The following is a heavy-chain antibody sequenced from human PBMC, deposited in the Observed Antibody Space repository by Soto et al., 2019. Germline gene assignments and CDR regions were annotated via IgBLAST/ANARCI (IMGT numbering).Heavy chain of an antibody. Sequence: EVQLVESGGGLVQPGGSLRLSCAASGFTFSTYWMHWVQVPGEGLVWVSRINTDASYTTYADSVKGRFTISRDNAKNTLYLQMNSLRVEDTGVYYCARAQWPHTFDSWGPGTLVTVSS. CDR3: ARAQWPHTFDS. J-gene: IGHJ4*02. V-gene: IGHV3-74*03. D-gene: IGHD6-19*01. CDR1: GFTFSTYW. CDR2: INTDASYT.